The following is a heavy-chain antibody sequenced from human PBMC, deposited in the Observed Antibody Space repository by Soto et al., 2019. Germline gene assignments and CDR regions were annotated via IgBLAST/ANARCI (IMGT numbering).Heavy chain of an antibody. CDR2: IYYSGIT. V-gene: IGHV4-59*01. CDR1: GSSISPYY. Sequence: PSETLSLTCIGSGSSISPYYWSWLRQPPGKGLEWIGKIYYSGITNYNPSRKSRVTISVDTSKNQFSLKLTSVTAADTAVYYCVRVGGYYGDYPNFDYWGQGTLVTVSS. J-gene: IGHJ4*02. CDR3: VRVGGYYGDYPNFDY. D-gene: IGHD4-17*01.